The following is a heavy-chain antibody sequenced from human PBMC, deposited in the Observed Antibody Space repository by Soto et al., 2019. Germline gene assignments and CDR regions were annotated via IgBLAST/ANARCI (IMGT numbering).Heavy chain of an antibody. CDR1: GYTLTELS. V-gene: IGHV1-24*01. CDR2: FDPEDGET. J-gene: IGHJ6*02. CDR3: AGILPRGRYYYGMDV. Sequence: GASVKVSCKVSGYTLTELSMHWVRPAPGKGLEWMGGFDPEDGETIYAQKFQGRVTMTEDTSTDTAYMELSSLRSEDTAVYYCAGILPRGRYYYGMDVWGQGTTVTVSS. D-gene: IGHD1-20*01.